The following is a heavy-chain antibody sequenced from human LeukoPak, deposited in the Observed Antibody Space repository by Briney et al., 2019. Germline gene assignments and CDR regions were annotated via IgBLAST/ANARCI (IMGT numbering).Heavy chain of an antibody. CDR3: ARDRDGMDV. Sequence: GGSLRLSCAASGFTFSSYGMHWVRQAPGLGLEWVALIRYDGTNTYYADSVKGRFTVSRDNSKNTLYLQMNSLRAEDTAVYYCARDRDGMDVWGQGTTVTVSS. CDR1: GFTFSSYG. CDR2: IRYDGTNT. V-gene: IGHV3-33*08. J-gene: IGHJ6*02.